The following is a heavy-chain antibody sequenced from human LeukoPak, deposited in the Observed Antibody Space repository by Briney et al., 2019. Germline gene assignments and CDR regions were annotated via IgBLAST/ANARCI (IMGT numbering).Heavy chain of an antibody. Sequence: ASVKVSCKASGYTFTSYDINWVRQATGQGLEWMGWVNPNSGNTGYAQKFQGRVTMTRNTSISTAYMELSSLRSEDTAVYYCARGITMVQGVPIGYWGQGTLVTVSS. CDR1: GYTFTSYD. J-gene: IGHJ4*02. CDR2: VNPNSGNT. CDR3: ARGITMVQGVPIGY. V-gene: IGHV1-8*01. D-gene: IGHD3-10*01.